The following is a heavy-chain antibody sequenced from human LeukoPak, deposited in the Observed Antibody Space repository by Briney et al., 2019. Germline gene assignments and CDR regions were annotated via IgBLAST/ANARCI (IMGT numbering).Heavy chain of an antibody. CDR1: GGSFSGYY. Sequence: PSETLSLTCAVYGGSFSGYYWSWIRQPPGKGLEWIGEINHSGSTNYNPSLKSRVTISVDTSKNQFSLKLSSVTAADTAVYYCAGHNPEQWLVRRYYYYGMDVWGQGTTVTVSS. CDR2: INHSGST. J-gene: IGHJ6*02. V-gene: IGHV4-34*01. CDR3: AGHNPEQWLVRRYYYYGMDV. D-gene: IGHD6-19*01.